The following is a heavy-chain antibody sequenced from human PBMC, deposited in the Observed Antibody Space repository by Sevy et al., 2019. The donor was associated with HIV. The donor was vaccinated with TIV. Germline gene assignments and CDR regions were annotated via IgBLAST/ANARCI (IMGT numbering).Heavy chain of an antibody. V-gene: IGHV3-15*07. Sequence: GGSLRLSCAASGFTFNNARMNWVRQAPGKGLQWVGRIKSKTDCGTTDDSAPVKGRFTISRDDSKNTLYLQMNSLKTEDTAVYYCATDRPAGSGTYYYGMDVWGQGTTVTVSS. CDR3: ATDRPAGSGTYYYGMDV. D-gene: IGHD3-10*01. J-gene: IGHJ6*02. CDR2: IKSKTDCGTT. CDR1: GFTFNNAR.